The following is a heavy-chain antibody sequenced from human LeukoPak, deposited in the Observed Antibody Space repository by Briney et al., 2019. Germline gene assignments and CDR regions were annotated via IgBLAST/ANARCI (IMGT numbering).Heavy chain of an antibody. CDR2: INHSGST. V-gene: IGHV4-34*01. CDR1: GGSFSGYY. J-gene: IGHJ4*02. D-gene: IGHD3-9*01. Sequence: SSETLSLTCAVYGGSFSGYYWSWIRQPPGKGLEWIGEINHSGSTNYNPSLKSRVTISVDTSKNQLSLKLSSVTAADTAVYYCANYDILTGYRNWGQGTLVTVSS. CDR3: ANYDILTGYRN.